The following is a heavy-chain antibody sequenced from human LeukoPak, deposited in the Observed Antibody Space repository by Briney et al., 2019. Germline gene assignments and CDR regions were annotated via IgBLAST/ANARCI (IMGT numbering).Heavy chain of an antibody. CDR2: INPKRGGT. CDR3: AREVKVPGELLGGFDS. D-gene: IGHD3-10*01. J-gene: IGHJ5*01. Sequence: GASVNVSCKASGYTFVDHYIHWVRPAPGQGLEGMGWINPKRGGTTYAEKFEGRVTMTSDTAISTVYTELTSLRSDDTAFYYCAREVKVPGELLGGFDSWGQGSLVTVSS. V-gene: IGHV1-2*02. CDR1: GYTFVDHY.